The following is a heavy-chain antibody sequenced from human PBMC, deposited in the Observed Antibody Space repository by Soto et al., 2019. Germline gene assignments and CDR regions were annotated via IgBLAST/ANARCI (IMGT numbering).Heavy chain of an antibody. J-gene: IGHJ4*02. CDR2: VFYTGFT. Sequence: SETLSLTCTVSVGSISVSYYCWGWLRQSPGKGREWIGSVFYTGFTSYNPSLESRVSVSVDTSKNQFSLKVSGVSAADTAVYYCATSQKGYNRNYFDHWGQGALVTVSS. D-gene: IGHD1-20*01. V-gene: IGHV4-39*01. CDR3: ATSQKGYNRNYFDH. CDR1: VGSISVSYYC.